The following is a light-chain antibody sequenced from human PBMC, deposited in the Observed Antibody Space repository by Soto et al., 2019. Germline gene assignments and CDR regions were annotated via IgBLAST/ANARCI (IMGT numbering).Light chain of an antibody. Sequence: EVVMTQSPATLSVSPGERATLSCRASQSISSDLAWYQQKPGQAPRLLIYGASTRASDIPARFSGSGSGTEFALTISIMHSEDFAVDYCQQYKNWPQWTFGQGTKVDI. CDR3: QQYKNWPQWT. CDR1: QSISSD. CDR2: GAS. J-gene: IGKJ1*01. V-gene: IGKV3-15*01.